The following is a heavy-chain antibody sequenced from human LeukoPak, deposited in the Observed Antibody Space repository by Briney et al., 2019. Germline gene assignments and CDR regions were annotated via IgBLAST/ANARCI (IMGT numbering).Heavy chain of an antibody. CDR3: AKDHSHIPYAFDI. Sequence: PGGSLRLSCAASGFTFSSYSMNWVRQAPGKGLEWVSSISSSSSYIYYADSVKGRFTISRDNSKNTLYLQMNSLRAEDTAVYYCAKDHSHIPYAFDIWGQGTMVTVSS. D-gene: IGHD2-15*01. J-gene: IGHJ3*02. CDR2: ISSSSSYI. V-gene: IGHV3-21*04. CDR1: GFTFSSYS.